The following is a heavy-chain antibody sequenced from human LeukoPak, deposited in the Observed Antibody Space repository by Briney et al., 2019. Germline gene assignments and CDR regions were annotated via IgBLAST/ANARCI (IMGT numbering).Heavy chain of an antibody. D-gene: IGHD2-21*02. J-gene: IGHJ3*02. CDR2: IIPILGIA. Sequence: SVKVSCKASGGTFSSSAISWVRQAPGQGLEWMGRIIPILGIADYAQKFQGRVTITADKSTSTAYMELSSLRSEDTAVYYCASNYCGGDCYPRDAFDIWGQGTMVTVSS. CDR3: ASNYCGGDCYPRDAFDI. V-gene: IGHV1-69*04. CDR1: GGTFSSSA.